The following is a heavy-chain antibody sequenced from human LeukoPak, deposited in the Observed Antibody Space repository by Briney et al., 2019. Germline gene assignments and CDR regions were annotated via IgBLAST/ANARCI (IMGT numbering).Heavy chain of an antibody. CDR1: GFTVSSHY. CDR3: ARVTYGSGSK. J-gene: IGHJ4*02. CDR2: IYSGGST. Sequence: GGSLRLSCAASGFTVSSHYMTWVRQAPGKGLEWVSVIYSGGSTYYADSVKGRFTISRDNSKNTLYLQMNSLRAEDTAVYYCARVTYGSGSKWGQGTLVTVSS. V-gene: IGHV3-66*01. D-gene: IGHD3-10*01.